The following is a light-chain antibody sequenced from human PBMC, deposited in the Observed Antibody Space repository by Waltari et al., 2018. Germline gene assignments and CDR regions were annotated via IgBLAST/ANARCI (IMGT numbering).Light chain of an antibody. CDR1: SSDVGGYNY. V-gene: IGLV2-11*01. CDR2: EVS. CDR3: CSYAGSYTWV. J-gene: IGLJ3*02. Sequence: QSALTQPRSVSGSPGQSVTISCTGTSSDVGGYNYVSWYQQHPGKAPKLMIYEVSKRPSGVPRRFSGSKSGNTASLTISGLQAEDEADYYCCSYAGSYTWVFGGGTKLTVL.